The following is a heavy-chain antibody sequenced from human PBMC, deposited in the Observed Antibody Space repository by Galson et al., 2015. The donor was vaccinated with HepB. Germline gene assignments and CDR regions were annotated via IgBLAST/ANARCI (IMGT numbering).Heavy chain of an antibody. CDR3: ARDPAEYYYDSSGYHPGWFDP. Sequence: SLRLSCAASGFTFSSYAMHWVRQAPGKGLEWVAVISYDGSNKYYADSVKGRFTISRDNSKNTLYLQMNSLRAEDTAVYYCARDPAEYYYDSSGYHPGWFDPWGQGTLVTVSS. CDR1: GFTFSSYA. D-gene: IGHD3-22*01. V-gene: IGHV3-30*04. J-gene: IGHJ5*02. CDR2: ISYDGSNK.